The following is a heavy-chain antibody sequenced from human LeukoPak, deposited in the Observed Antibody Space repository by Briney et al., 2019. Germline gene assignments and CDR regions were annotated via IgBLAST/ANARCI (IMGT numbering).Heavy chain of an antibody. CDR2: ISAYNGNT. V-gene: IGHV1-18*01. CDR3: ARDHAAGWELPLNWFDP. CDR1: GYTFTSYG. J-gene: IGHJ5*02. D-gene: IGHD4-23*01. Sequence: GASVKVSCKASGYTFTSYGISWVRQAPGQGREWMGWISAYNGNTNYAQKLQGRVTMTTDTSTSTAYMELRSLRSDDTAVYYCARDHAAGWELPLNWFDPWGQGTLVTVSS.